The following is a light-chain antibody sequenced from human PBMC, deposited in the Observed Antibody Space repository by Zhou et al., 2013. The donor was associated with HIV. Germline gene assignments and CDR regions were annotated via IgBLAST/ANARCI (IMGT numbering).Light chain of an antibody. J-gene: IGKJ1*01. Sequence: EIVMTQSPATLSVSPGERATLSCRASRSVSSKLAWYQQKPGQSPRLLIYGASTRATGIPARFSGSGSGTEFTLTISSLQSEDFTFYYCQQYNNWPQTFGQGTKVEIK. V-gene: IGKV3-15*01. CDR2: GAS. CDR3: QQYNNWPQT. CDR1: RSVSSK.